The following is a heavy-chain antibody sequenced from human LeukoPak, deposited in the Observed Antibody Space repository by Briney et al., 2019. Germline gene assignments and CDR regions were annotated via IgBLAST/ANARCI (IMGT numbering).Heavy chain of an antibody. J-gene: IGHJ4*02. V-gene: IGHV3-23*01. D-gene: IGHD3-9*01. CDR1: GGSISSSSYY. Sequence: QPSETLSLTCTVSGGSISSSSYYWGWVRQAPGKGLEWVSAISGSGGSTYYADSVKGRFTISRDNSKNTLFLQMSDLRADDTGIYYCVREHSTGYQDFWGRGTLVTVSS. CDR3: VREHSTGYQDF. CDR2: ISGSGGST.